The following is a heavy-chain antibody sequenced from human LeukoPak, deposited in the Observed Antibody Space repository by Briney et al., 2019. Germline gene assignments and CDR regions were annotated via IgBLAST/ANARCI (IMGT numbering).Heavy chain of an antibody. Sequence: PGGSLRLSCAASGFTFSDYYMSWIRQAPGKGLEWVSYISSSGSTIYHADSVKGRFTISRDDAKNSLYLQMNSLRAEDTAVYYCARCPRSSLYYYYYMDVWGKGTTVTVSS. D-gene: IGHD6-13*01. V-gene: IGHV3-11*04. CDR2: ISSSGSTI. CDR3: ARCPRSSLYYYYYMDV. CDR1: GFTFSDYY. J-gene: IGHJ6*03.